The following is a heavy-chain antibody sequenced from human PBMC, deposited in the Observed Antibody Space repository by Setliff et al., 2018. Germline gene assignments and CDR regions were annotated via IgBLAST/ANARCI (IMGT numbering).Heavy chain of an antibody. CDR2: FHTGGAT. V-gene: IGHV4-61*09. Sequence: SETLSLTCSVSGGSISSGGFYWSWIRQSAGRGLEWIGHFHTGGATDYNLSLKSRVTISLDSSKNQFSLRLSSMTAADAAVYFCARESATIGEFPLYYFDKWGQGIPVTVSS. CDR3: ARESATIGEFPLYYFDK. J-gene: IGHJ4*02. CDR1: GGSISSGGFY. D-gene: IGHD3-10*01.